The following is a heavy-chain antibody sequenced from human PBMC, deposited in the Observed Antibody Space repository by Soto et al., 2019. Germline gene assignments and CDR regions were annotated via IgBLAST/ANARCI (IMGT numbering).Heavy chain of an antibody. J-gene: IGHJ3*02. Sequence: GGSLGLSCAASGFTFNNYAMNWVRQAPGEGLEWVSTISGNRRATYYADSVQGRFTNSRDNSKNILYLQMNSLRAEDTAVYYCAKDRYDSRDAFDIWGQGTVVTVSS. V-gene: IGHV3-23*01. D-gene: IGHD3-22*01. CDR3: AKDRYDSRDAFDI. CDR1: GFTFNNYA. CDR2: ISGNRRAT.